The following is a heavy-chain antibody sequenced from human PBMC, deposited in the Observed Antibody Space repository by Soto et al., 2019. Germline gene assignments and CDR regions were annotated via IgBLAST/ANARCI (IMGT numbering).Heavy chain of an antibody. Sequence: GASVKVSCKASGYTFTSYGISWVRQAPGQGLEWMGWISAYNGNTNYAQKLQGRVTMTTDTSTSTAYMELRSLGSDDTAVYYCARDRPPYSNSCPYNWFDPWGQGTLVTVSS. J-gene: IGHJ5*02. CDR3: ARDRPPYSNSCPYNWFDP. CDR2: ISAYNGNT. CDR1: GYTFTSYG. V-gene: IGHV1-18*04. D-gene: IGHD6-13*01.